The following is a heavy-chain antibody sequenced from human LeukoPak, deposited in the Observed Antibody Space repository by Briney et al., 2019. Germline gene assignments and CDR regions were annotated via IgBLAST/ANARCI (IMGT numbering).Heavy chain of an antibody. CDR2: IYYSGST. Sequence: SETLSLTCTVSGGSISGSYWSWIRQPPGKGLEWIGHIYYSGSTNYNPSLKSRVTISVDTSKNQFSLKLNSVTAADTAVYNCARGSGAFDDWGQGTLVTVSS. V-gene: IGHV4-59*01. CDR1: GGSISGSY. J-gene: IGHJ4*02. CDR3: ARGSGAFDD.